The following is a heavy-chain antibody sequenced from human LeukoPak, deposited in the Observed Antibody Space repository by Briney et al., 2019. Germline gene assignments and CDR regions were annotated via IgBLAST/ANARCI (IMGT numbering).Heavy chain of an antibody. CDR3: ARDADWGYDAFDI. CDR2: TYYKSKWYN. D-gene: IGHD7-27*01. Sequence: KSSQTLSLTCALSGDSVSVISDVWNWIRQSPSRGLEWLGRTYYKSKWYNDYAVSVKSRITISPDTSKNQFSLQLNSVTPEYTAVYYCARDADWGYDAFDIWGQGTMVTVSS. CDR1: GDSVSVISDV. J-gene: IGHJ3*02. V-gene: IGHV6-1*01.